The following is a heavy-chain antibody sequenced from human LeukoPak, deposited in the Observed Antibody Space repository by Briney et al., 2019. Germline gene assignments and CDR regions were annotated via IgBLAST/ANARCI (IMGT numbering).Heavy chain of an antibody. CDR1: GFTFSIYW. Sequence: PGGSLRLSCAASGFTFSIYWMHWVRQAPGKGLVWVSRINSDGSSTSYADSVKGRFTISRDNAKNTLYLQMNSLRAEDTAVYYCANRIDVAATCYWRPVILVTVSS. CDR2: INSDGSST. D-gene: IGHD6-19*01. CDR3: ANRIDVAATCY. V-gene: IGHV3-74*01. J-gene: IGHJ4*03.